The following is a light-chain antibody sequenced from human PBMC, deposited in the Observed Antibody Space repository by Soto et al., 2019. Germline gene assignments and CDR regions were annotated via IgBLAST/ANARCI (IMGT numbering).Light chain of an antibody. CDR1: QSVSSSY. CDR3: LLDYAYFWA. CDR2: DAS. J-gene: IGKJ1*01. Sequence: EIVFTQSPGTLSMSPGERATLSCRASQSVSSSYLAWYQQKPGQAPSLLIYDASNRATGIPARFSGSGSGTDFTLTISSLQPEDFATYYCLLDYAYFWAFGQGTKVDIK. V-gene: IGKV3-20*01.